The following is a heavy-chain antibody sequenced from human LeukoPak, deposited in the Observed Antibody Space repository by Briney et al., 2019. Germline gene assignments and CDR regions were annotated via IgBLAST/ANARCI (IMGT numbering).Heavy chain of an antibody. Sequence: GGSLRLSCAASGFTVSSNYMSWVRQAPGKGLEWVSVIYSGGSTYYADSVKGRFTISRDNSKNTLYLQMNSLRAEDTAVYYCAKVAVGYCSGGSCYVDYWGQGTLVTVSS. CDR3: AKVAVGYCSGGSCYVDY. CDR1: GFTVSSNY. J-gene: IGHJ4*02. CDR2: IYSGGST. V-gene: IGHV3-53*01. D-gene: IGHD2-15*01.